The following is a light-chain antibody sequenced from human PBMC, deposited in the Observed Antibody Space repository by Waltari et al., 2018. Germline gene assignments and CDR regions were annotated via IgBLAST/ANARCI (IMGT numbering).Light chain of an antibody. Sequence: DIQMTQSPSSLSASVGDRVTITCRASQGISRWLAWYQQKPGQATKLLIYKAASVESGVPSRFSGSGSGTDFTLTISSLQPEDFATYVCQQYNGVPPTFGGGTKVDIK. J-gene: IGKJ4*01. CDR1: QGISRW. V-gene: IGKV1-12*01. CDR2: KAA. CDR3: QQYNGVPPT.